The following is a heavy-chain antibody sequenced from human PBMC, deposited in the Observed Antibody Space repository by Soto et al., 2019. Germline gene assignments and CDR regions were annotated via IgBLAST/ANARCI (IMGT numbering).Heavy chain of an antibody. Sequence: ALVKVSCKASGYTFTSYAMHWVRQAPGQRLEWMGWINAGNGNTKYSQKFQGRVTITRDTSASTAYMELSSLRSEDTAVYYCARALIYDFWSGYYTGMGAFDIWGQGTMVTVSS. CDR1: GYTFTSYA. V-gene: IGHV1-3*01. CDR3: ARALIYDFWSGYYTGMGAFDI. J-gene: IGHJ3*02. CDR2: INAGNGNT. D-gene: IGHD3-3*01.